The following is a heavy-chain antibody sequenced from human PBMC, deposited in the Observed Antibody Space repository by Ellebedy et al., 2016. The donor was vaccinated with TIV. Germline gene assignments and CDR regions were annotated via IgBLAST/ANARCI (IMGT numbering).Heavy chain of an antibody. Sequence: MPSETLSLTCAVYGGSFSGYYWSWIRQPPGKGLEWIGEINHSGSTNYNPSLKSRVTISVDTSKNQFSLKLSSVTAADTAVYYCARMAPYAESWFDPWGQGTLVTVSS. V-gene: IGHV4-34*01. CDR3: ARMAPYAESWFDP. D-gene: IGHD5-24*01. CDR1: GGSFSGYY. CDR2: INHSGST. J-gene: IGHJ5*02.